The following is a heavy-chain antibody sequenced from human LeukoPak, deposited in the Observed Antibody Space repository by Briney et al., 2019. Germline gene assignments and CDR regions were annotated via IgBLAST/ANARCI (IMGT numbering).Heavy chain of an antibody. Sequence: ASVKVSCKASGYTFTGYYLXXVRXXPGQGXXWXGXXNPNSGGTNYAQNFQGRVTMTRDTSISTAYMELSRLRSDDTAVYYCARHSRDYYYYYGMDVWGQGTTVTVSS. D-gene: IGHD6-13*01. CDR1: GYTFTGYY. CDR2: XNPNSGGT. CDR3: ARHSRDYYYYYGMDV. V-gene: IGHV1-2*02. J-gene: IGHJ6*02.